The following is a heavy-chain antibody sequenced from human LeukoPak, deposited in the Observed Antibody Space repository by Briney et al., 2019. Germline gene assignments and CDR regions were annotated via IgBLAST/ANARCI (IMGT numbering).Heavy chain of an antibody. CDR1: GFTFDDYA. V-gene: IGHV3-9*01. J-gene: IGHJ4*02. CDR2: ISWNSGSI. Sequence: GGSLRLSCAASGFTFDDYAMHWVRQAPGKGLEWVSGISWNSGSIGYVDSVKGRFTISRDNAKNSLYLQMNSLGAEDTALYYCAKGGSSSWYGNFDYWGQGTLVTVSS. CDR3: AKGGSSSWYGNFDY. D-gene: IGHD6-13*01.